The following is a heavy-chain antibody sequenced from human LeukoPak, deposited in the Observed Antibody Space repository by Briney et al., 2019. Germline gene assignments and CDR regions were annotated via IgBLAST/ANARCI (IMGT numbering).Heavy chain of an antibody. CDR3: ARGGPRYCSGGSCYFGY. CDR2: ISSSSSYI. CDR1: GFTFSSYS. Sequence: MAGGSLRLSCAASGFTFSSYSMSWVRQAPGKGLEWVSSISSSSSYIYYADSVKGRFTISRDNAKNSLYLQMNSLRAEDTAVYYCARGGPRYCSGGSCYFGYWGQGTLVTVSS. D-gene: IGHD2-15*01. J-gene: IGHJ4*02. V-gene: IGHV3-21*01.